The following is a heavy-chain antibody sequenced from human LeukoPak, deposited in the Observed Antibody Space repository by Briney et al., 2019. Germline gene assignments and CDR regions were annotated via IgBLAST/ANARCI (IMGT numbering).Heavy chain of an antibody. CDR2: INHSGST. V-gene: IGHV4-39*07. CDR3: ARALTRGLGYYYDTTRRGTFFDY. D-gene: IGHD3-22*01. CDR1: GGSISSSSYY. J-gene: IGHJ4*02. Sequence: SETLSLTCTVSGGSISSSSYYWGWIRQPPGKGLEWIGEINHSGSTNYNPSLKSRVTISVDTSKNQFSLKLSSVTAADTAVYYCARALTRGLGYYYDTTRRGTFFDYWGQGTLVTVSS.